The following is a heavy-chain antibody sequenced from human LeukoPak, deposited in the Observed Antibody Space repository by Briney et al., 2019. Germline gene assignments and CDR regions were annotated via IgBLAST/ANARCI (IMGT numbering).Heavy chain of an antibody. CDR2: IHQSGNT. D-gene: IGHD6-13*01. V-gene: IGHV4-30-2*01. CDR3: AKKAAAGPFWYFDL. CDR1: GGFINSGNYY. Sequence: SETLSLTCTVSGGFINSGNYYWSWIRQPPGKGLEWIGYIHQSGNTYYNPSLKSRVTMSLDRSKNQFSLKVSSVTAADTAVYFCAKKAAAGPFWYFDLWGRGTLVTVSS. J-gene: IGHJ2*01.